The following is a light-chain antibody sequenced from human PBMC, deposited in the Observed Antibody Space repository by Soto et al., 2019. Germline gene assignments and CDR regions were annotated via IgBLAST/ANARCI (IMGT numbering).Light chain of an antibody. Sequence: DIQMTQSPSTLSASVGDRVTITCRASQSIRSWLAWYQQKPGKAPKLLIYKASTLETGVPSRFSGSGSGTEFTLTISSLQPDDFATYYCKEYNSYWTFGQTTKVDIK. CDR3: KEYNSYWT. J-gene: IGKJ1*01. CDR2: KAS. V-gene: IGKV1-5*03. CDR1: QSIRSW.